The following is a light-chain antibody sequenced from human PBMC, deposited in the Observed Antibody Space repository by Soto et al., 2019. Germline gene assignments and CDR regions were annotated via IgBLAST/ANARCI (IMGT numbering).Light chain of an antibody. J-gene: IGLJ2*01. CDR3: SSYAGSNNFGV. CDR1: SSDVGGYNY. V-gene: IGLV2-8*01. Sequence: QSALTQPPSASGSPGQSVTISCTGTSSDVGGYNYVSWYQQHPGKAPKLIIYEVSKRPSGVPDRFSGSKSGNTASLTVSGLLDEEEAAYYCSSYAGSNNFGVFGGGTKLTVL. CDR2: EVS.